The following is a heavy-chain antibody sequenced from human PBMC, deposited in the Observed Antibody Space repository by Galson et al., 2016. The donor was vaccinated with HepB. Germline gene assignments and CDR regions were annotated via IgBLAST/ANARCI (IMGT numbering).Heavy chain of an antibody. CDR2: ISYDGSDK. CDR3: ARESGWSFDY. D-gene: IGHD6-19*01. Sequence: SLRLSCAASGFIFGDYAMNWFRQAPGKGLEWVALISYDGSDKYYADSVKGRLTISRDNSKNTLYLQMNSLRAEDTAVYYCARESGWSFDYWGQGTLVTVSS. V-gene: IGHV3-30*04. J-gene: IGHJ4*02. CDR1: GFIFGDYA.